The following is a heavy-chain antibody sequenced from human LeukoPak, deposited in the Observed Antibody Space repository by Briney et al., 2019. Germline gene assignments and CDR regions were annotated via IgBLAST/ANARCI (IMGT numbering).Heavy chain of an antibody. CDR3: ARLGYCSGGSCWPRYYYYYGMDV. D-gene: IGHD2-15*01. Sequence: GGSLRLSCAASGFTFSSYAMHWVRQAPGKGLEWVAVISYDGSNKYYADSVKGRFTISRDNSKNTLYLQMNSLRAEDTAVYYCARLGYCSGGSCWPRYYYYYGMDVWGKGTTVTVSS. V-gene: IGHV3-30-3*01. CDR2: ISYDGSNK. J-gene: IGHJ6*04. CDR1: GFTFSSYA.